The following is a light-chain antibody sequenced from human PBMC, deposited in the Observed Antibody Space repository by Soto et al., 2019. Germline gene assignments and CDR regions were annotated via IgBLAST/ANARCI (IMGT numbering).Light chain of an antibody. CDR3: QQYNSWAPIT. Sequence: EIVLTQSPGTLSLSPGERATLSCRASQSVSSSYLAWYQQKPGQAPRLLIYGASTRATGVPARFRGSGSGADFTLTISSLQSEDFAVYYCQQYNSWAPITFGPGTQLDIK. V-gene: IGKV3-15*01. CDR1: QSVSSSY. J-gene: IGKJ5*01. CDR2: GAS.